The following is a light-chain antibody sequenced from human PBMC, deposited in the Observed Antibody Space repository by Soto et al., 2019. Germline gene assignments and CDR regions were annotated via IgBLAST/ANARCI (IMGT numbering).Light chain of an antibody. V-gene: IGKV3-20*01. CDR2: GAS. CDR1: QGISNY. Sequence: TQSPSSLSASVGDRVTITCRASQGISNYLAWYQQKPGQAPRLLMYGASSRATGIPDRFSGTGSGTDFTLTISRLEPEDFAVYYCQQYGSSPYTFGLGTKLEIK. CDR3: QQYGSSPYT. J-gene: IGKJ2*01.